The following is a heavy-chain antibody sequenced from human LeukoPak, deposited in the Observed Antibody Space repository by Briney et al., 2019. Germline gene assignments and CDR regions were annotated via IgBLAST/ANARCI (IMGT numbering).Heavy chain of an antibody. Sequence: ASVKVSCKASGYTFTGYYMHWVRQAPGQGLEWMGRINPNSGGTNYAQKFQGRVTMTRDTSISTAYMELRSLRSDDTAVYYCARDANEIVVVPAAENWFDPWGQGTLVTVSS. J-gene: IGHJ5*02. D-gene: IGHD2-2*01. V-gene: IGHV1-2*06. CDR1: GYTFTGYY. CDR3: ARDANEIVVVPAAENWFDP. CDR2: INPNSGGT.